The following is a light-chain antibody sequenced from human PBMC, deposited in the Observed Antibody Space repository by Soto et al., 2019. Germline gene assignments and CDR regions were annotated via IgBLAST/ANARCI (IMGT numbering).Light chain of an antibody. V-gene: IGLV2-11*01. CDR2: DVS. CDR1: SSDVGGYSY. Sequence: QSVLTQPRSVSGSPGQSVTISCTGTSSDVGGYSYVSWFQQHPGKAPKLMIYDVSKRPSGVPDRFSGSKSGNTASLTISGFQAEDEADYSCCSFAGSYTLYVFGTGTKVTVL. CDR3: CSFAGSYTLYV. J-gene: IGLJ1*01.